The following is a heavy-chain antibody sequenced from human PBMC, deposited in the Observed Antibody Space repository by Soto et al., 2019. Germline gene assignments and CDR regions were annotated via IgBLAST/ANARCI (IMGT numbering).Heavy chain of an antibody. CDR2: IYPGDSDT. Sequence: PGESLKISWKGSGYSFSRYWIGWVRQMPGKGLECMGIIYPGDSDTRYSPSFQGQVTISADKSISTAYLQWSSLKASDTAMYYCARPRYPGRGYYGMDVWGPRTPFTDS. CDR1: GYSFSRYW. CDR3: ARPRYPGRGYYGMDV. J-gene: IGHJ6*02. D-gene: IGHD2-15*01. V-gene: IGHV5-51*01.